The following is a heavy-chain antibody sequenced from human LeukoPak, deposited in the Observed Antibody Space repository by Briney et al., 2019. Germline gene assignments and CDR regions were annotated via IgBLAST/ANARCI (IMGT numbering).Heavy chain of an antibody. CDR2: IYPDDSDT. CDR3: ARPRREVAALDY. D-gene: IGHD6-6*01. CDR1: GYSFTTHW. Sequence: PGESLKISCEASGYSFTTHWIGGVRQKPGKGLEWMGIIYPDDSDTRYSPSFQGQVNISADQSSNTTYLQWSSLKASDTAIYYCARPRREVAALDYWGQGTLVTVSS. J-gene: IGHJ4*02. V-gene: IGHV5-51*01.